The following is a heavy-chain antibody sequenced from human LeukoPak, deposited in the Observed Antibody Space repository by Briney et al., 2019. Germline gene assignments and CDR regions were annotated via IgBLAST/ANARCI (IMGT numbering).Heavy chain of an antibody. V-gene: IGHV4-34*01. CDR2: INHSGST. CDR1: GGSFSGYY. D-gene: IGHD4-23*01. J-gene: IGHJ4*02. Sequence: SETLSLTCAVYGGSFSGYYWSWIRQPPGKGLEWIGEINHSGSTNYNPSLKSRVTISVDTPKNQFSLKLSSVTAADTAVYYCARAGVTGSDYWGQGTLVTVSS. CDR3: ARAGVTGSDY.